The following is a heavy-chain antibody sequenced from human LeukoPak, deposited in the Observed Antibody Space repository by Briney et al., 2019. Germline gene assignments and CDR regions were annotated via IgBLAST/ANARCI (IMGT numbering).Heavy chain of an antibody. CDR1: GFTFSSYA. Sequence: GGSLRLSCAASGFTFSSYAMSWVRQAPGKGLEWVSAISGSGGSTYYADSVKGRFTISRDNSKNTLYLQMNSLKTEDTAVYYCTTELQWLVLGFGDYWGQGTLVTVSS. CDR2: ISGSGGST. V-gene: IGHV3-23*01. D-gene: IGHD6-19*01. J-gene: IGHJ4*02. CDR3: TTELQWLVLGFGDY.